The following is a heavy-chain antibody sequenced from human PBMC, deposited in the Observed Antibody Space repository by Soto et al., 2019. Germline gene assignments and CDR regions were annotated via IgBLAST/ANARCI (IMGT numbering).Heavy chain of an antibody. D-gene: IGHD5-12*01. CDR3: VRGGYVHAFDY. CDR1: GGSLSYYY. J-gene: IGHJ4*02. V-gene: IGHV4-59*01. Sequence: LSLTCTVSGGSLSYYYWGWIRQPPGKGLEWIGSIYYSGNTHYNPSLKSRVTISVDTSMNQFSLNLDSVTAVDSAVYYCVRGGYVHAFDYWGQGALGTVSS. CDR2: IYYSGNT.